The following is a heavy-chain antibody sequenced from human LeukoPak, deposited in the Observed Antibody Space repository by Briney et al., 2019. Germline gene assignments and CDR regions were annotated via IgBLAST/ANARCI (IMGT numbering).Heavy chain of an antibody. CDR1: GFTFSSSW. CDR2: INPDGSIT. V-gene: IGHV3-74*01. CDR3: AREDMTTVTTRWAFDI. J-gene: IGHJ3*02. Sequence: GGSLRLSCAASGFTFSSSWMHWVRQAPGKGLVWVSRINPDGSITSHADSVKGRFTISRDNSKNTLYLQTNSLRAEDTAVYYCAREDMTTVTTRWAFDIWGQGSMVTVSS. D-gene: IGHD4-17*01.